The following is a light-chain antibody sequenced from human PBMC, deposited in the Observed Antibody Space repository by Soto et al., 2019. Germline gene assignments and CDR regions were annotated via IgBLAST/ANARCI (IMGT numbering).Light chain of an antibody. J-gene: IGKJ4*01. CDR1: QSISSW. CDR3: QEANSFPLT. Sequence: DIQMTQSPSSVSASLGSRVTITCPARQSISSWLARYRQKPGKAPKLLIYAASSLQSAVPSRFSGSDSGTDFTLTISSLQPEDCVTYECQEANSFPLTFGGGTKVEIK. V-gene: IGKV1-12*01. CDR2: AAS.